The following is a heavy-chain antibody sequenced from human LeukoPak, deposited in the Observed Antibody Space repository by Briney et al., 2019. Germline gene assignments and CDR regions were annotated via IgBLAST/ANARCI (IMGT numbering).Heavy chain of an antibody. CDR3: ARWGGYSYGPGY. J-gene: IGHJ4*02. V-gene: IGHV1-8*01. Sequence: ASVKVSCKASGYTFTSYDINWVRQATGQGLEWMGWMNPNSGNTGYAQKFQGRVTMTRNTSISTAYMELSSLRSEDTAVYYCARWGGYSYGPGYWGQGTLVTVSS. CDR2: MNPNSGNT. D-gene: IGHD5-18*01. CDR1: GYTFTSYD.